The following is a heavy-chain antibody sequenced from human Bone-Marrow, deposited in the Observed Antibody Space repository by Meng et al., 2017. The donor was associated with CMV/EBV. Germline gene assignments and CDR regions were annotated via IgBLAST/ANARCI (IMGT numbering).Heavy chain of an antibody. CDR2: INPNSGGT. J-gene: IGHJ6*02. CDR3: ARDFLYAENGMDV. CDR1: GYTFTGYY. D-gene: IGHD2-8*01. V-gene: IGHV1-2*02. Sequence: ASVKVSCKASGYTFTGYYMHWVRQAPGQGLEWMGWINPNSGGTNYAQKFQGRVTMTRDTSISTAYMELRRLRSDDMAVYYCARDFLYAENGMDVWGQGTTVTV.